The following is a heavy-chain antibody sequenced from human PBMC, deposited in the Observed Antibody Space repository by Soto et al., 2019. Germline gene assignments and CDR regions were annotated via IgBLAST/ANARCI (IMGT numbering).Heavy chain of an antibody. CDR1: GYTFTSYV. D-gene: IGHD2-21*02. CDR2: ISAYNGNT. J-gene: IGHJ6*02. V-gene: IGHV1-18*01. Sequence: QVQLVQSGAEVKKPGASVKVSCKASGYTFTSYVISWVRQAPGQGLEWMGWISAYNGNTNYAQKRQSRVTMTTDTTTSTGYVELMSLRSDDTGVKYCACVKDCPPFDDGDGMDVWSEGTTVTVPS. CDR3: ACVKDCPPFDDGDGMDV.